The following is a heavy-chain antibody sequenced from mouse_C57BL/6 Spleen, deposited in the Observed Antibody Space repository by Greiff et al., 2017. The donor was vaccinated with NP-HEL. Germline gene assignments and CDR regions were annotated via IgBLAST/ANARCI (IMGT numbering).Heavy chain of an antibody. J-gene: IGHJ2*01. V-gene: IGHV5-4*03. Sequence: EVKLMESGGGLVKPGGSLKLSCAASGFTFSSYAMSWVRQSPDKRLEWVATISDGGSYTYYPDNVKGRFTISRDNAKNNLYLQMSHLKSEDTAMYYCARRGVAYYFDYWGQGTTLTVSS. CDR3: ARRGVAYYFDY. D-gene: IGHD1-1*01. CDR1: GFTFSSYA. CDR2: ISDGGSYT.